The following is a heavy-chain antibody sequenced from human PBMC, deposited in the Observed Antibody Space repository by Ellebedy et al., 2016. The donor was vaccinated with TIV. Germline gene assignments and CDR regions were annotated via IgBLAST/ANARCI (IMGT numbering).Heavy chain of an antibody. J-gene: IGHJ5*02. V-gene: IGHV4-39*01. CDR3: ARHSLVCDLATYNWLDP. CDR2: IYYSGST. CDR1: GGSISSSSYY. Sequence: GSLRLSCTVSGGSISSSSYYWGCIRQPPGKGLEWIGSIYYSGSTYYNPSLKSRVTISVDTSKNQFSLKLSSVTAADTAVYYCARHSLVCDLATYNWLDPWGQGTLVTVSS. D-gene: IGHD6-13*01.